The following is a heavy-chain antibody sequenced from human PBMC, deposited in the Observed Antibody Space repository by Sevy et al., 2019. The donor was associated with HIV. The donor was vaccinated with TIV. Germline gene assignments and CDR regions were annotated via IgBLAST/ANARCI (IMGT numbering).Heavy chain of an antibody. V-gene: IGHV3-11*04. CDR3: ARRGISVNVLGYFDY. CDR1: GFTFSDFY. J-gene: IGHJ4*02. CDR2: ITGSGLTI. Sequence: GGSLRLSCAASGFTFSDFYMNWIRQAPGKGLEWISYITGSGLTIYYADSVKGRFTISRDNAKNSLFLQMNSLRAEDTAVYYCARRGISVNVLGYFDYWGQGTLVTVSS. D-gene: IGHD6-19*01.